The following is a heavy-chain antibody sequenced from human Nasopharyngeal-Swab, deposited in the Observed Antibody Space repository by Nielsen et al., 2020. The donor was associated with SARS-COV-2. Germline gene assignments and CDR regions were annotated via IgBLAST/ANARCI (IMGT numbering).Heavy chain of an antibody. Sequence: ASVQVSCKASGYTFTSYAMHWVRQAPGQRLEWMGWINAGNGNTKYSQKFQGRVTITRDTSASTAYMELSSLRSEDTAVYYCARADLSTTGTTGYFDYWGQGTLVTVSS. J-gene: IGHJ4*02. D-gene: IGHD1-1*01. CDR3: ARADLSTTGTTGYFDY. V-gene: IGHV1-3*01. CDR1: GYTFTSYA. CDR2: INAGNGNT.